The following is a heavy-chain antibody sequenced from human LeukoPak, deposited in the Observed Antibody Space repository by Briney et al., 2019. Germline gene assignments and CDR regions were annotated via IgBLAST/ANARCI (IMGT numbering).Heavy chain of an antibody. D-gene: IGHD3-22*01. J-gene: IGHJ5*02. Sequence: SETLSLTCTVSGGSISSSSYYWGWIRQPPGKGLEWIGSIYYSGSTYYNPSLKSRVTISVDSSKNQFSLKLSSVAAAQTAVYYCARGGPFMIVVVNRWFDPWGQGTLVTVSS. CDR3: ARGGPFMIVVVNRWFDP. CDR2: IYYSGST. CDR1: GGSISSSSYY. V-gene: IGHV4-39*07.